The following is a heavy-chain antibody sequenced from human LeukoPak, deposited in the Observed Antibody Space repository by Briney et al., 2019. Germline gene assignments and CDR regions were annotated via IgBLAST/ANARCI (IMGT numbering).Heavy chain of an antibody. CDR3: ARNGAPVVTAITPYYYYMDV. CDR2: IKQDGSEK. Sequence: PGGSLRLSCEASGFTFNTYSMNWARQAPGKGLEWVANIKQDGSEKYYVDSVKGRFTISRDNAKNSLYLQMNSLRAEDTAVYYCARNGAPVVTAITPYYYYMDVWGKGTTVTVSS. CDR1: GFTFNTYS. V-gene: IGHV3-7*01. D-gene: IGHD2-21*02. J-gene: IGHJ6*03.